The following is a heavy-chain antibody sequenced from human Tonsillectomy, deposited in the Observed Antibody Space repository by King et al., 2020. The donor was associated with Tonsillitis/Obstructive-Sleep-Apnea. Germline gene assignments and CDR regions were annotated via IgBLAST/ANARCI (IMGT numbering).Heavy chain of an antibody. V-gene: IGHV3-48*02. D-gene: IGHD4-17*01. CDR3: ATDLTPVTRGWAY. CDR2: IGKNSHVI. J-gene: IGHJ4*02. Sequence: VQLVESGGGLVQPGGSLRLSCAASEFTFSNYDMTWVRQAPGKGLEWVSYIGKNSHVIQYADSVKGRFTISRDNAKNSLFLQMTSLRDEDTAVYYCATDLTPVTRGWAYWGQGTLVTVSS. CDR1: EFTFSNYD.